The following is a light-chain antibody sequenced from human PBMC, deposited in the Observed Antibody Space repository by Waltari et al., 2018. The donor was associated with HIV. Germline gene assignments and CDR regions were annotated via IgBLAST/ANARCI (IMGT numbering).Light chain of an antibody. J-gene: IGKJ4*01. V-gene: IGKV1-12*01. CDR3: RQAYNYPLN. CDR2: AAS. CDR1: QDIRTW. Sequence: DIQMTQSPSSVSASVGDRVTITCRASQDIRTWVAWFQQKPGKAPKLLIYAASSLQSGVPSRFSGSGSGTDFTLTISSLQPDDFATYYCRQAYNYPLNFGGGTKVEI.